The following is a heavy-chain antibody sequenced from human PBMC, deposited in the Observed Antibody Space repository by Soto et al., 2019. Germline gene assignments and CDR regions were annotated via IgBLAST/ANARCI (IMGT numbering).Heavy chain of an antibody. J-gene: IGHJ6*03. D-gene: IGHD3-10*01. CDR1: GGSFSGYY. Sequence: SETLSLTCAVYGGSFSGYYWSWIRQPPGKGLEWIGEINHSGSTNYNPSLKSRVTISVDTSKNQFSLKLSSVTAADTAVYYCARVGNYGSGSPHYYYYYMDVWGEGTTVTVSS. V-gene: IGHV4-34*01. CDR3: ARVGNYGSGSPHYYYYYMDV. CDR2: INHSGST.